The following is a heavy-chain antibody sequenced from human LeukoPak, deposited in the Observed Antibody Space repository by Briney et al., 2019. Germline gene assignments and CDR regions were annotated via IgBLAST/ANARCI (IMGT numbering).Heavy chain of an antibody. V-gene: IGHV3-53*01. CDR2: IDTGVNK. Sequence: GGSLRLSCAASGFTVSNNFMSWVRQAPGKGLEWVSIIDTGVNKYYADSVKGRFTMSRENSENTLYLQMNSLRAEDTAVYYCARDLNYWGQGTLVTVSS. CDR3: ARDLNY. J-gene: IGHJ4*02. CDR1: GFTVSNNF.